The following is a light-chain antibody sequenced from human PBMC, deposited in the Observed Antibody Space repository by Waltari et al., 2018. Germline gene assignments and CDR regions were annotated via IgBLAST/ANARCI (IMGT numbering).Light chain of an antibody. CDR2: VGTGGIVG. CDR3: GADHGSGSSFVYV. V-gene: IGLV9-49*03. J-gene: IGLJ1*01. Sequence: QPVLTQPPSASASLGASVTLTCTLSSVYSTYNVDWYQQRPGKGPRFVMRVGTGGIVGSKGDGIPDRFSVLGSGLNRYLTIKNIQEEDESDYHCGADHGSGSSFVYVFGTGTKVTVL. CDR1: SVYSTYN.